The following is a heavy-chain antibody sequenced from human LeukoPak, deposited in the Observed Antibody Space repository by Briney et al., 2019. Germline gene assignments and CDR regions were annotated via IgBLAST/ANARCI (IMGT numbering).Heavy chain of an antibody. CDR2: ISSSGSTI. V-gene: IGHV3-48*03. J-gene: IGHJ3*02. Sequence: GGSLRLSCAASGFTFDSYEMDWVRQAPGKGLEWVSYISSSGSTIYYADSVKGRFTISRDNAKNSLYLQMNSLRAEDTAVYYCARSSHYDILTGYSEEDAFDIWGQGTMVTVSS. D-gene: IGHD3-9*01. CDR1: GFTFDSYE. CDR3: ARSSHYDILTGYSEEDAFDI.